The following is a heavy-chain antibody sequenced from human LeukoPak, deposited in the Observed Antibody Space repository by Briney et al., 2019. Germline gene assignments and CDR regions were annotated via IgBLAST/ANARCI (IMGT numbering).Heavy chain of an antibody. V-gene: IGHV4-34*01. CDR2: INHSGST. CDR3: ARLVNVRKQRYSSGWYWLDY. Sequence: PSETLSLTCAVYGGSFSGYYWSWIRQPPGKGLEWIGEINHSGSTNYNPSLKSRVTISVDTSKNQFSLKLSSVTAADTAVYYCARLVNVRKQRYSSGWYWLDYWGQGTLVTVSS. J-gene: IGHJ4*02. CDR1: GGSFSGYY. D-gene: IGHD6-19*01.